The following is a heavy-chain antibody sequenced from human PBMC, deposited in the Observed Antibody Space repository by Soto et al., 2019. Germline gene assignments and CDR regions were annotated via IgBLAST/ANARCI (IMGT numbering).Heavy chain of an antibody. CDR2: INGDGSNT. J-gene: IGHJ6*03. CDR1: GFTFNNYW. Sequence: EVQLVESGGGLVQPGGSLRLSCAASGFTFNNYWLHWVRQAPGKGLVWVSRINGDGSNTNYADFVTGRFTISRDNAKNTVYLQMNSLRAEDTAVYYCARGARGLYYMDVWGKGTTVTVSS. V-gene: IGHV3-74*01. CDR3: ARGARGLYYMDV.